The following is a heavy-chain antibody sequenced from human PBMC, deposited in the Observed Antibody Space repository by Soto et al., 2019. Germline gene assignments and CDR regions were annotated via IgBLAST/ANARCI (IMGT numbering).Heavy chain of an antibody. V-gene: IGHV1-18*01. D-gene: IGHD2-15*01. CDR2: IRAYNGNT. Sequence: QVQLVQSGAEVKKPGASVKVSCKTSGYTFTNFGLSWVRQAPGQGLEWMGWIRAYNGNTNYVQNFQGRVTMTTDKSTSTAYMELMSLISDDTAVYYCARGWTPIDYWGQGTLGTVSS. CDR3: ARGWTPIDY. J-gene: IGHJ4*02. CDR1: GYTFTNFG.